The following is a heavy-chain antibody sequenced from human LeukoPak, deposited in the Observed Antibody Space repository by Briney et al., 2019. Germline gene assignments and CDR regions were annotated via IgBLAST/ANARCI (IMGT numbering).Heavy chain of an antibody. J-gene: IGHJ4*02. CDR1: GFTFSSYS. D-gene: IGHD3-10*01. Sequence: GGSLRLSCAASGFTFSSYSMDWVRQAPGKGLEWFSSISSSSSYIYYADSVKGRFTISRDNAKNSLYLQMNSLRAEDTAVYYCASDLKRDYYGSGSSDYWGQGTLVTVSS. CDR2: ISSSSSYI. V-gene: IGHV3-21*01. CDR3: ASDLKRDYYGSGSSDY.